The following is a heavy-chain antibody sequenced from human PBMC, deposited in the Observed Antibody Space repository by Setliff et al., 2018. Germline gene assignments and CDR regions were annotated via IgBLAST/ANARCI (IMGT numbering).Heavy chain of an antibody. J-gene: IGHJ4*02. CDR3: ARGADSSGYWPHGY. CDR2: IKKDGSEK. D-gene: IGHD3-22*01. CDR1: GFAISSCW. V-gene: IGHV3-7*01. Sequence: PGGSLRLSCVASGFAISSCWMSWVRQAPGKGLEWVANIKKDGSEKYYVGSVRGRFTISRDNAKNSLYLQMNSLRVEDTAVYYCARGADSSGYWPHGYWGQGTLVTVSS.